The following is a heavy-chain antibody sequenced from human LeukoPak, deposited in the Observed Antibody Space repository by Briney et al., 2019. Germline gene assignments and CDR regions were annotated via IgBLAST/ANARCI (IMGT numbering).Heavy chain of an antibody. J-gene: IGHJ5*02. CDR1: GGSIGRSTYY. D-gene: IGHD3-22*01. CDR3: ARSPSGYYLGRFDP. V-gene: IGHV4-39*07. CDR2: IYYSGST. Sequence: SETLSLTCTVSGGSIGRSTYYWGWIRQPPGKGLEWIGSIYYSGSTYYNPSLKSRVTISVDTSKNQFSLKLSSVTAAVTAVYYCARSPSGYYLGRFDPWGQGTLVTVSS.